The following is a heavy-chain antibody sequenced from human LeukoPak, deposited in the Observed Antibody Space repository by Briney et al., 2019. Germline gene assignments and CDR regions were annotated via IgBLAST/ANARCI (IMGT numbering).Heavy chain of an antibody. D-gene: IGHD3-16*01. Sequence: SETLSLTCTVSGGSISSSTYYWGWIRRPPGKGLEWIGSIYYSGSTYYNPSLKSRTTVPVDTSKNQFSLKLSSVTAADTAAYYCVRGSTLRHYQYWGQGTLVTVSS. CDR3: VRGSTLRHYQY. CDR2: IYYSGST. V-gene: IGHV4-39*01. J-gene: IGHJ4*02. CDR1: GGSISSSTYY.